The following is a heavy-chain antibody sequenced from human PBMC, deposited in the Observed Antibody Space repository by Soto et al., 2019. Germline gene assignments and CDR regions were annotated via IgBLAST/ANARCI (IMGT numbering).Heavy chain of an antibody. V-gene: IGHV3-30*18. Sequence: QPGGSLRLSCAASGFTFSSYGMHWVRQAPGKGLEWVAVISYDGSNKYYADSVKGRFTISRDNSKNTLYLQMNSLRAEDTAVYYCAKDKSVAVAGTRGLGYWGQGTLVTVSS. CDR2: ISYDGSNK. D-gene: IGHD6-19*01. J-gene: IGHJ4*02. CDR3: AKDKSVAVAGTRGLGY. CDR1: GFTFSSYG.